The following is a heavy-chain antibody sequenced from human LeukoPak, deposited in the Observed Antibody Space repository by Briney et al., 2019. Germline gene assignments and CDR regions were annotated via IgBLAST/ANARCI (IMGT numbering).Heavy chain of an antibody. D-gene: IGHD5-18*01. J-gene: IGHJ4*02. CDR2: IYYSGST. CDR3: ARGGYSYGYLYYFDN. V-gene: IGHV4-59*01. CDR1: GGSISSYY. Sequence: SETLSLTCTVSGGSISSYYWSWIRQPQGKGLEWIGYIYYSGSTNYNPSLKTRVTISVDTSKNKFSLKLSSVTAADTAVYYCARGGYSYGYLYYFDNWGQGTLVTVSS.